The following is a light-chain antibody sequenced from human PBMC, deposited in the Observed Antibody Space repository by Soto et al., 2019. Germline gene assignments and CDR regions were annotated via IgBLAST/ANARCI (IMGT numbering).Light chain of an antibody. CDR2: EVS. CDR1: SSDVGGYNY. V-gene: IGLV2-14*01. Sequence: QSVLTQPASVSGSPGQSITISCTGTSSDVGGYNYVSWYQQHPGKAPKLMIYEVSNRPSGVSNRFSGSKSGNKASLTISGLQAEDEADYYCSSYTSSSTNVVFGGGTKVTVL. J-gene: IGLJ2*01. CDR3: SSYTSSSTNVV.